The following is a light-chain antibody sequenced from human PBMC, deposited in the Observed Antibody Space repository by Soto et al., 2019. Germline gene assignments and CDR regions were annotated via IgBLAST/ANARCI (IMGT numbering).Light chain of an antibody. CDR3: QQFKNYPIT. CDR1: QSISSY. Sequence: DIQMTQSPSSLSASVGDRVTITCRASQSISSYLNWYQQKPGKAPKLLIYAASSLQSGVPSRFSGSGSGTDFTLTISSLQPEDFAVYFCQQFKNYPITFGQGTRLEI. CDR2: AAS. J-gene: IGKJ5*01. V-gene: IGKV1-39*01.